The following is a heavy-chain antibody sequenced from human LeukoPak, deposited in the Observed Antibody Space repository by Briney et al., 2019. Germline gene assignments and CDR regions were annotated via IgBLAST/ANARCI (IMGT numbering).Heavy chain of an antibody. CDR2: ITSSGSIT. D-gene: IGHD6-13*01. CDR3: AKDPRRYSRTGGYFDY. Sequence: PGGSLRLSCAASGFTFSSFEMNWVRQAPGKGLEWLSYITSSGSITHYADSVEGRFTISRDNSKNTLYLQMISQRTEDTAVYYCAKDPRRYSRTGGYFDYWGQGTLVTVSS. V-gene: IGHV3-48*03. CDR1: GFTFSSFE. J-gene: IGHJ4*02.